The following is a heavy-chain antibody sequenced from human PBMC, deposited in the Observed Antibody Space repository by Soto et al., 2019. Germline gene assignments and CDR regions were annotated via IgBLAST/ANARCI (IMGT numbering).Heavy chain of an antibody. CDR1: GGSISSRSFY. J-gene: IGHJ3*02. CDR2: IHYSGST. Sequence: QLQLQESGPGLVKPSETLSLTCTVSGGSISSRSFYWGWIRQPPGKGLEWIGSIHYSGSTYYNPSLKSRVAISVDTSKNQFSLKLSSVTAADTAVYYCARQVAEYSGYDASPPIWGQGTMVTVSS. CDR3: ARQVAEYSGYDASPPI. V-gene: IGHV4-39*01. D-gene: IGHD5-12*01.